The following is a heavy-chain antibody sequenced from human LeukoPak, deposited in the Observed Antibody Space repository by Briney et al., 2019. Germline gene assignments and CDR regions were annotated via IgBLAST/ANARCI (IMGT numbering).Heavy chain of an antibody. V-gene: IGHV3-53*01. D-gene: IGHD5-24*01. J-gene: IGHJ4*02. Sequence: GGSLRLSCEASGFTVSSNYMSWVRQAPGKGLEWVSVIYSGGSTYYADSVKGRFTISRDNSKNTVYLQMDSLRAEDTAVYYCARGDGYNYWDYWGQGTLVTVSS. CDR2: IYSGGST. CDR3: ARGDGYNYWDY. CDR1: GFTVSSNY.